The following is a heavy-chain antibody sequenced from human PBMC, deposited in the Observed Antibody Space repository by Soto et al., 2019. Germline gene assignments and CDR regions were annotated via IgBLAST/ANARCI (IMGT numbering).Heavy chain of an antibody. D-gene: IGHD3-10*01. Sequence: SETLSLTCTVSGGSIRSGGYYWSWIRQHPGKGLEWIGYIYYSGSTYYNPSLKSRVTISVDTSKNQFSLKLSSVTAADTAVYYCARVSGGGWFGDYYYGMDVWGQGTTVTVSS. J-gene: IGHJ6*02. V-gene: IGHV4-31*03. CDR3: ARVSGGGWFGDYYYGMDV. CDR2: IYYSGST. CDR1: GGSIRSGGYY.